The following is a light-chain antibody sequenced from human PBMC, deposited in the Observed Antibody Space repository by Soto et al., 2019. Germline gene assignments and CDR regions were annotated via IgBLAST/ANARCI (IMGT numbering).Light chain of an antibody. Sequence: EFVLTQSPGTLSLSPGERATLSCRASQSVSSNLAWYQQKPGLAPTLLISDASSRASGVPDRFTGGGSGTDFTLTIRRLEPEDFALYYCQQYAGSPITFGQGTRLEI. J-gene: IGKJ5*01. V-gene: IGKV3-20*01. CDR3: QQYAGSPIT. CDR1: QSVSSN. CDR2: DAS.